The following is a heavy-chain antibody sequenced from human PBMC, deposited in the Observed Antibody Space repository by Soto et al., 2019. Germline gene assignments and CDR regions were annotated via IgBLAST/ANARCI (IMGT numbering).Heavy chain of an antibody. V-gene: IGHV1-18*01. CDR2: ISAYNGNT. Sequence: ASVKVSCKASGYTFTSYGISWVRQAPGQGLEWMGWISAYNGNTNYAQKLQGRVTMTTDTSTSTAYMELRSLRSDDTAVYYCARDLVVVVVAATPSYYYGMDVWGQGTTVTVSS. CDR3: ARDLVVVVVAATPSYYYGMDV. D-gene: IGHD2-15*01. J-gene: IGHJ6*02. CDR1: GYTFTSYG.